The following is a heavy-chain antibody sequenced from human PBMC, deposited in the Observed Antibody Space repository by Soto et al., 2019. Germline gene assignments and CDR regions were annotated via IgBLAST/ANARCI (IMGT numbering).Heavy chain of an antibody. D-gene: IGHD5-18*01. CDR3: ARPIRGFSYVVDS. CDR1: GFTFSSYS. CDR2: ISGSSGTK. V-gene: IGHV3-48*02. J-gene: IGHJ4*02. Sequence: EVQLVESGGGLVQPGGSLRLSCAASGFTFSSYSMNWVRQAPGKGLEWVSYISGSSGTKYYADSVKGRFTISRDNAKNSLYLQMNSLSDEDTAVHYCARPIRGFSYVVDSWGQGTLVTVSS.